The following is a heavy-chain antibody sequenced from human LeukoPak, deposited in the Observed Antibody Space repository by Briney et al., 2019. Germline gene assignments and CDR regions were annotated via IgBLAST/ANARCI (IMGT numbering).Heavy chain of an antibody. J-gene: IGHJ3*02. Sequence: TPETLSLTCTVSGGSISSYYWSWIRQPPGKGLEWIGYIYYSGSTNYNPSLKSRVTISVDTSKNQFSLKLSSVTAADTAVYYCARAYSSGWYGTDAFDIWGQGTMVTVSS. D-gene: IGHD6-19*01. CDR1: GGSISSYY. CDR3: ARAYSSGWYGTDAFDI. CDR2: IYYSGST. V-gene: IGHV4-59*01.